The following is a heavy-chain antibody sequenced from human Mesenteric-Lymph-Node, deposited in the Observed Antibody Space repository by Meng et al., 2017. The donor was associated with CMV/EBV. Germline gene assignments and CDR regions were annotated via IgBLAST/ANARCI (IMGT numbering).Heavy chain of an antibody. J-gene: IGHJ6*02. V-gene: IGHV3-30*04. Sequence: GESLKISCAASGFTFSSYAMHWVRQAPGKGLEWVAVISYDGSNKYYADSVKGRFTISRDNAKNSLYLQMNSLRAEDTAVYYCARAFPYYYDSSGYYYDYYGMDVWGQGTTVTVSS. CDR1: GFTFSSYA. D-gene: IGHD3-22*01. CDR3: ARAFPYYYDSSGYYYDYYGMDV. CDR2: ISYDGSNK.